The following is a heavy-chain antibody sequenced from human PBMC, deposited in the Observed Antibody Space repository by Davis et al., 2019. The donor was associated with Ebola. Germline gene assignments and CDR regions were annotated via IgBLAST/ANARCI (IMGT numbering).Heavy chain of an antibody. D-gene: IGHD2-2*02. J-gene: IGHJ6*02. CDR2: ISGNGGST. Sequence: GGSLRPPCSPPGSPSSSHATRCVPHAPGKGLEWVPVISGNGGSTYYADSVKGRFTISRDNSKNTLYLQMNSLRAEDAAVYYCAKERYCSSTSCYTYYYYGMDVWGQGTTVTVSS. CDR1: GSPSSSHA. V-gene: IGHV3-23*01. CDR3: AKERYCSSTSCYTYYYYGMDV.